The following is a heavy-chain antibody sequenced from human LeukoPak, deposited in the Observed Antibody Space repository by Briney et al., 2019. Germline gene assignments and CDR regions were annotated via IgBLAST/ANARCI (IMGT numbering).Heavy chain of an antibody. CDR1: GFTVSSNY. D-gene: IGHD2-15*01. CDR2: IYSGGYT. Sequence: PGGSLRLSCAASGFTVSSNYMSWVRQAPGKGLEWVSVIYSGGYTYYADSVKGRFTISRDNSKNTLYLQMNSLRAEDTAVYYCARYSVTRGSYFDYWGQGTLVTVSS. J-gene: IGHJ4*02. CDR3: ARYSVTRGSYFDY. V-gene: IGHV3-53*01.